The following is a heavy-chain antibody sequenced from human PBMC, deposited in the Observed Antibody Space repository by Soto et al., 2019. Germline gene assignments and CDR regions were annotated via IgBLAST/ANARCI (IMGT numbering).Heavy chain of an antibody. CDR3: ASGGRSYCSGGSCYDLFDY. CDR2: IYYSGST. CDR1: GASISSYY. V-gene: IGHV4-59*01. D-gene: IGHD2-15*01. Sequence: SETLSLTCTVSGASISSYYWSWIRQPPGKGLEWIGYIYYSGSTNYNPSLKSRVTISVDTSKNQFSLKLSSVTAADTAVYYCASGGRSYCSGGSCYDLFDYWGQGTLVTVS. J-gene: IGHJ4*02.